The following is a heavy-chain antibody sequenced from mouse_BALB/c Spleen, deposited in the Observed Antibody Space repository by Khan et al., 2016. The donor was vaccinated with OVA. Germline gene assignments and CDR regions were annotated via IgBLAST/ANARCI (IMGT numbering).Heavy chain of an antibody. J-gene: IGHJ3*01. CDR3: ARRGYDYGRGALFAY. Sequence: VQLKQSGPGLVQPSQSLSITCTVSGFSLTNYSVHWVRQSPGKGLEWLGVIWSAGSTDYNAAFISRLTIRKDNSRSQVFAKMNSLHPNDTAIYYCARRGYDYGRGALFAYWGQGTLVTVSA. V-gene: IGHV2-2*02. CDR2: IWSAGST. D-gene: IGHD2-4*01. CDR1: GFSLTNYS.